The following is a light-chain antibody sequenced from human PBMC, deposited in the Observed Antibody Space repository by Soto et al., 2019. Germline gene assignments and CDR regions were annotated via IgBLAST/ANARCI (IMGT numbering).Light chain of an antibody. CDR2: AAS. J-gene: IGKJ3*01. Sequence: DLQMTQSPSSLSASVGDRVTITCRASQGISNYIAWYQQKPGKAPKLLIYAASTLQSGVPSRFSGSGSGTDVTLTINSLQPEDVATYSCQKYSSVPLFGPGTKVDIK. V-gene: IGKV1-27*01. CDR3: QKYSSVPL. CDR1: QGISNY.